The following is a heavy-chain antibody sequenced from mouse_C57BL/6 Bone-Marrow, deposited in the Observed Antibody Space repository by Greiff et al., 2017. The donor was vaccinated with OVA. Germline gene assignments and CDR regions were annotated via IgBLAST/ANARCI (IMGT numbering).Heavy chain of an antibody. CDR3: ARDSGGWFAY. CDR1: GYPFTGYW. D-gene: IGHD3-2*01. CDR2: INPSDSET. Sequence: QFKLQHPGPELVGPGSSGRLSCKASGYPFTGYWMIWVKKGPFKALDWIGKINPSDSETHYNQKFKDKATLTVDKSSSTAYMQLSSLTSEDSAVYYCARDSGGWFAYWGQGTLVTVSA. V-gene: IGHV1-52*01. J-gene: IGHJ3*01.